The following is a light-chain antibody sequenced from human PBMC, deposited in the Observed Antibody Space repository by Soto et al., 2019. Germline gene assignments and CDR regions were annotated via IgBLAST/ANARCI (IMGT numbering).Light chain of an antibody. CDR2: GAS. CDR1: QSVSSSY. J-gene: IGKJ2*01. Sequence: IELTQSPGTLSLSPGERATLSCRASQSVSSSYLAWYQQKPGQAPRLLIYGASSRATGIPDRFSGSGSGTVFTLTISRLEPEDFAVYYCQQYGSSPYTFGEGTKLEIK. V-gene: IGKV3-20*01. CDR3: QQYGSSPYT.